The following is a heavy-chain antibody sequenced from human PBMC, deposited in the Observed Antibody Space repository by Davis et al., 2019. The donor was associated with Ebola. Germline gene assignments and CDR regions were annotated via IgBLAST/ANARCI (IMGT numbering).Heavy chain of an antibody. CDR2: IIPILGIA. CDR3: ARDLTVAPFDY. Sequence: AASVKVSCKASGGTFSSYTINWVRQAPGQGLEWMGRIIPILGIANYAQKFQGRVTITADKSTSTAYMELSSLRSEDTAVYYCARDLTVAPFDYWGQGTLVTVSS. D-gene: IGHD4-23*01. V-gene: IGHV1-69*04. J-gene: IGHJ4*02. CDR1: GGTFSSYT.